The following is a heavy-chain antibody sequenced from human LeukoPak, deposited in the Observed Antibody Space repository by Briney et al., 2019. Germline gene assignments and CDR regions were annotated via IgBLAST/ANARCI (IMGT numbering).Heavy chain of an antibody. CDR2: LKEDGNEK. J-gene: IGHJ4*02. CDR3: GRGTPFGGY. D-gene: IGHD3-16*01. CDR1: GFSFNTYW. V-gene: IGHV3-7*03. Sequence: PGGSLRLSCTASGFSFNTYWMHWVRQAPGKGLEWVANLKEDGNEKYYVDSVKGRFIISRDNAKNSLYLQMNSLRVEDTAIYYCGRGTPFGGYWGQGTQVTVSP.